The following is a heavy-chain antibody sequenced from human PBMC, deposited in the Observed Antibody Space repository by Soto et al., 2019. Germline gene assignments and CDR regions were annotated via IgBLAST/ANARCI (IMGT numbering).Heavy chain of an antibody. D-gene: IGHD4-17*01. CDR3: GRGVTTVTTFAY. V-gene: IGHV4-30-2*01. CDR2: IYHSGST. CDR1: GGSISSGGYS. J-gene: IGHJ4*02. Sequence: QLQLQESGSGLVKPSQTLSLTCAVSGGSISSGGYSCNWIRQPPGKGLEWIGYIYHSGSTYYNPSLKSRVTISGDRSKNQCSLKLSSVTAADTAVYYCGRGVTTVTTFAYWGKGTLVTVSS.